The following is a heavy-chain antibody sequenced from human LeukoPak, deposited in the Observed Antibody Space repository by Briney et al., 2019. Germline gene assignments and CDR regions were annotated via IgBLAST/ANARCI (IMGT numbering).Heavy chain of an antibody. CDR3: ARHNRGHYSAAFY. V-gene: IGHV4-38-2*02. CDR1: GYSITSGYY. D-gene: IGHD6-13*01. J-gene: IGHJ4*02. CDR2: IYHSGST. Sequence: SETLSLTCTVSGYSITSGYYWGWIRQPPGKGLEWIGSIYHSGSTFYNPSLKSRVTISVDTSKNQFSLKLSSVTAADTAVYYCARHNRGHYSAAFYWGQGTLVTVSS.